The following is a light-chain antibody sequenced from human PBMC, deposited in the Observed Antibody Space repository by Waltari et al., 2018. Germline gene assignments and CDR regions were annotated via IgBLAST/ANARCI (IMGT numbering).Light chain of an antibody. CDR1: SSDVGGYNS. V-gene: IGLV2-11*01. J-gene: IGLJ1*01. CDR2: GVS. CDR3: CSHAGTFYV. Sequence: SALTQPRSVSGSPGQSVSMSCTGTSSDVGGYNSVSWYQHHPGKAPKLMIFGVSERPAGVPDRFSGSKSGNTASLTISGLQAEDEADYYCCSHAGTFYVFGTGTKVSVL.